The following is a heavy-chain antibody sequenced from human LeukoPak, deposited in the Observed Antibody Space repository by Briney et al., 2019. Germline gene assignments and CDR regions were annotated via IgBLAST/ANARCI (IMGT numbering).Heavy chain of an antibody. J-gene: IGHJ4*02. D-gene: IGHD3-10*01. CDR2: IWYDSSNR. V-gene: IGHV3-33*01. CDR3: ARDRGGIHYFDY. CDR1: GFSFSTFG. Sequence: PGRSLRLSCAASGFSFSTFGVHWVRQAPGKGLELVAVIWYDSSNRFYADSVEGRFTISRDNSKNTPFLEMSSLRVEDTGVYYCARDRGGIHYFDYWGQGTQVTVSS.